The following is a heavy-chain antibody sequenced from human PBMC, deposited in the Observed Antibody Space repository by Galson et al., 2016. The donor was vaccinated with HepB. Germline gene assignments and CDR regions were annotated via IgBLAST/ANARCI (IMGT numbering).Heavy chain of an antibody. Sequence: ETLSLTCAVSGGSLSTRNWWSWIRQTPGKGLEWIGEIYHTGTTNYNPSLKSRITMSLDKSKNQFSLKLNSVTAADTAVYYCANLGYCSGGDCYSVDWGQGTLVTVSS. CDR2: IYHTGTT. J-gene: IGHJ4*02. D-gene: IGHD2-15*01. CDR3: ANLGYCSGGDCYSVD. CDR1: GGSLSTRNW. V-gene: IGHV4-4*02.